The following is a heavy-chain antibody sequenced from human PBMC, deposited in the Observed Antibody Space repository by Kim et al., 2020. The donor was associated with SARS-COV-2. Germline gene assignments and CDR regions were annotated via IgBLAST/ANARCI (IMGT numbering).Heavy chain of an antibody. CDR3: TRDQVTGVMDV. CDR1: EFTFGDYA. Sequence: GGSLRLSCTASEFTFGDYAMIWVRQAPGKGLEWVGFIRSKAYGGTTEYAAYVKGRFTISRDDSKSIAYLQMNSLKTEDTAVYYCTRDQVTGVMDVWGKGTTVTVSS. CDR2: IRSKAYGGTT. D-gene: IGHD2-21*02. J-gene: IGHJ6*03. V-gene: IGHV3-49*04.